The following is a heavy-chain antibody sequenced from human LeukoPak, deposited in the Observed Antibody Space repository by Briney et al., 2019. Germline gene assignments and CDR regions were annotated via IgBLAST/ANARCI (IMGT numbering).Heavy chain of an antibody. CDR1: VGSVSSSTYY. CDR3: ARDHIAAREDYMDV. D-gene: IGHD6-6*01. V-gene: IGHV4-39*07. CDR2: IYYSGST. Sequence: PSETLSLTCTVSVGSVSSSTYYWGWIRQPPGKGLEWIGSIYYSGSTYYNPSLKSRVTISVDTSKNQFSLKLSSVTEADTAVYYCARDHIAAREDYMDVWGKGTTVTVSS. J-gene: IGHJ6*03.